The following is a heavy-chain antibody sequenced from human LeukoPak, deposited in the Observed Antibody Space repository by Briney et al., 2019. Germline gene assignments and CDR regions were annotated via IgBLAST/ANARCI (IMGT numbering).Heavy chain of an antibody. CDR1: GFDFEDYA. V-gene: IGHV3-9*01. D-gene: IGHD5-24*01. CDR3: AKARLMAAPFYYYGMDV. Sequence: PGRSLRLSCAASGFDFEDYAIHWVRQVPGKGLEWVSGISWNSGAKAYADSVRGRFTISRDNAKNSLYLQMDSLRGEDTALYYCAKARLMAAPFYYYGMDVWGPGTTVTVFS. CDR2: ISWNSGAK. J-gene: IGHJ6*02.